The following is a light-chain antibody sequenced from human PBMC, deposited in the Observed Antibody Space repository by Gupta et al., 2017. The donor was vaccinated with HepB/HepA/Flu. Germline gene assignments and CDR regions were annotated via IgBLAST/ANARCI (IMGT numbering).Light chain of an antibody. CDR2: KDT. Sequence: SYDLTQPPSVSVSPGQTAKITCSGNNLGNKYTCWFHQKPGQSPVLVIYKDTQRPSGIPERFSGSTSGNTATLTISGTQAMDEADYYCQAWDTNRYVFGTGTKVTVL. CDR3: QAWDTNRYV. V-gene: IGLV3-1*01. CDR1: NLGNKY. J-gene: IGLJ1*01.